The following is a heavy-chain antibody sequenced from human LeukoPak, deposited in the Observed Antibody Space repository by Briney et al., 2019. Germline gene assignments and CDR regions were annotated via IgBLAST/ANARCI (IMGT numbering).Heavy chain of an antibody. CDR1: GFTFSSYA. CDR3: AKASSGVPAANWFDP. D-gene: IGHD2-2*01. CDR2: ISASGGST. J-gene: IGHJ5*02. V-gene: IGHV3-23*01. Sequence: GGSLRLTCAASGFTFSSYAMSSVRQSAGKGLDWVSLISASGGSTYYADSVKGRFTISRDNSKNTLYLQMNSLRAEDTALYYCAKASSGVPAANWFDPWGQGTLVTVSS.